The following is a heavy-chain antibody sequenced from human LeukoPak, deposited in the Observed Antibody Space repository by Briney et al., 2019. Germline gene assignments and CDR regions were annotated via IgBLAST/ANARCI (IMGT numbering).Heavy chain of an antibody. CDR2: TRNRANSYTT. CDR1: GFTPSDHY. D-gene: IGHD3-22*01. V-gene: IGHV3-72*01. Sequence: GGSLRLSCAASGFTPSDHYMDCVRQAAGRGLEWVGRTRNRANSYTTEYAASVKGRFTISRDDSKNSLYPQMNDLKTEDTAVYDCTRSDSSGYFAYCGQGNLVTVSS. CDR3: TRSDSSGYFAY. J-gene: IGHJ4*02.